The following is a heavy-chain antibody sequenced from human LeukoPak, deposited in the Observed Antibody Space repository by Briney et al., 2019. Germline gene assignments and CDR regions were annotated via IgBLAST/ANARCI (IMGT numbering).Heavy chain of an antibody. D-gene: IGHD3-9*01. J-gene: IGHJ4*02. V-gene: IGHV4-39*07. CDR2: IYYSGYT. CDR3: ARSVILTGYSALIQDY. Sequence: SETLSLTCTVSGGSIGSNNYYWGWIRQPPGKGLEWIGSIYYSGYTYYNPSLKSRVTISVDTSKNQFSLKLSSVTAADTAVYYCARSVILTGYSALIQDYWGQGTLVTVSS. CDR1: GGSIGSNNYY.